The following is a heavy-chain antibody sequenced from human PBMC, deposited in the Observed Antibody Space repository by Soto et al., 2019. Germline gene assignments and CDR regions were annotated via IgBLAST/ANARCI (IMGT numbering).Heavy chain of an antibody. CDR1: GYSFTTSG. J-gene: IGHJ4*02. Sequence: QARLVQSGAEVKEPVSSVKVSCKASGYSFTTSGITWVRQAPGQGLEWMGWISTYNGNTNYAQKIQDRVTLTTDTSTSTAYMGLRSLVSDDTAVYYCARRLYGDYDYWGQETLVTVSS. V-gene: IGHV1-18*01. CDR3: ARRLYGDYDY. CDR2: ISTYNGNT. D-gene: IGHD4-17*01.